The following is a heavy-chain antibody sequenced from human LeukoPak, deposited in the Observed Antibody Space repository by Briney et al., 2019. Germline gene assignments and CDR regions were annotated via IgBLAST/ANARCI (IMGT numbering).Heavy chain of an antibody. CDR1: GFTVTNAW. Sequence: GGSLRLSCAASGFTVTNAWMTWVRQAPGKGLEWVSSISSSSSYIFYADSVKGRFTISRDNAKNSLFLQMNSLRAEDTAVYYCARDLRDYGGNSYYFGYWGQGTLVTVSS. CDR3: ARDLRDYGGNSYYFGY. V-gene: IGHV3-21*01. J-gene: IGHJ4*02. CDR2: ISSSSSYI. D-gene: IGHD4-23*01.